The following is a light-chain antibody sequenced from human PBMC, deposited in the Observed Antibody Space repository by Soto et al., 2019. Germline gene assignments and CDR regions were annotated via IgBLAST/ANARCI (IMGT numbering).Light chain of an antibody. CDR3: QQYHHWPVT. CDR1: QSVSSN. J-gene: IGKJ1*01. V-gene: IGKV3-15*01. CDR2: GAS. Sequence: EIVMTQSPATLSVSPVERATLSCMASQSVSSNLAWYQQKPGQAPRLLMYGASTRATGIPARFSGSESGAEFTLTISSLQSEDFAVYYCQQYHHWPVTFGQGTKVDIK.